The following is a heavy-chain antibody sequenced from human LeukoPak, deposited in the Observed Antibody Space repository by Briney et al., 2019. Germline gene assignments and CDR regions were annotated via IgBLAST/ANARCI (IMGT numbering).Heavy chain of an antibody. Sequence: GASVKVSCKASGYTFTSYDISWVRQAPGQGLEWMGWISAYNGNTNYTQNLQGRVTMTTDTSTSTAYMELRSLRSDDTAVYYCARVPPRDYGDFGSFDYWGQGTLVTVSS. CDR3: ARVPPRDYGDFGSFDY. CDR2: ISAYNGNT. V-gene: IGHV1-18*01. CDR1: GYTFTSYD. J-gene: IGHJ4*02. D-gene: IGHD4-17*01.